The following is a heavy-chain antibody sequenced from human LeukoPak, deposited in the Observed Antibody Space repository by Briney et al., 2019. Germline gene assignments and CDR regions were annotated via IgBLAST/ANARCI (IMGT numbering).Heavy chain of an antibody. V-gene: IGHV3-48*01. CDR2: IISSSSTI. CDR3: TRVLYSSGWYGDHY. CDR1: GFTVSSNY. J-gene: IGHJ4*02. Sequence: PGGSHRLSCAASGFTVSSNYMSWVRQAPGKGLEWVSYIISSSSTIYSADSVKGRFTISRDNAKNSLYLQMNSLRAEDTAVYYCTRVLYSSGWYGDHYWGQGTLVTVSS. D-gene: IGHD6-19*01.